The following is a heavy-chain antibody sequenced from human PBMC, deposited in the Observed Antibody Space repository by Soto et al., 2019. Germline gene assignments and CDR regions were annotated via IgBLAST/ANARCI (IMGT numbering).Heavy chain of an antibody. D-gene: IGHD2-2*01. CDR2: ISGSGGST. J-gene: IGHJ6*02. CDR1: GFTFSSYA. V-gene: IGHV3-23*01. Sequence: EVQLLESGGGLVQPGGSLRLSCAASGFTFSSYAMSLVRQAPGKGLEWVSAISGSGGSTYYADSVKGRFTISRDNSKNTLYLQMNSLRAEDTAVYYCATNAGYCSSTSCYGPDYYGMDVWGQGTTVTVSS. CDR3: ATNAGYCSSTSCYGPDYYGMDV.